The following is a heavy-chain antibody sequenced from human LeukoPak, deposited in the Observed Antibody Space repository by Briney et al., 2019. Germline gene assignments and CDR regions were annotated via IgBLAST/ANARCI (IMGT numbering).Heavy chain of an antibody. CDR1: GGTFSSYA. Sequence: ASVKVSCKASGGTFSSYAISWVRQAPGQGLEWMGRIIPILGIANYAQKFQGRVTMTRDTSTSTVYMELSSLRSEDTAVYYCARGKYWLDPWGQGTLVTVSS. CDR2: IIPILGIA. CDR3: ARGKYWLDP. J-gene: IGHJ5*02. V-gene: IGHV1-69*04.